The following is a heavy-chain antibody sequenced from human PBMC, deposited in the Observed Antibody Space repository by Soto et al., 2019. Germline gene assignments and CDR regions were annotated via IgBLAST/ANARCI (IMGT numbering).Heavy chain of an antibody. D-gene: IGHD3-9*01. J-gene: IGHJ5*02. CDR3: ARGKDILSGPGSFDP. V-gene: IGHV4-34*01. Sequence: PSETLSLTCAVYGGSFSGYYWSWIRQPPGKGLEWIGEINHSGSTNYNPSLKSRVTISIDTSETHFSLKPSSVTAPHTAVYYCARGKDILSGPGSFDPLGQGTLVTVSS. CDR1: GGSFSGYY. CDR2: INHSGST.